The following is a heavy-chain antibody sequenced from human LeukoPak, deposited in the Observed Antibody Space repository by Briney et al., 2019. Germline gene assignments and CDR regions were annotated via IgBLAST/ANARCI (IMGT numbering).Heavy chain of an antibody. D-gene: IGHD2-2*02. V-gene: IGHV1-8*01. CDR3: ARVTSQLDCSSTSCYIGVGFYYYYYMDV. CDR2: MNPNSGNT. J-gene: IGHJ6*03. Sequence: ASVKVSCKASGYTFTSYDINWVRRATGQGLEWMGWMNPNSGNTGYAQKFQGRVTMTRNTSISTAYMELSSLRSEDTAVYYCARVTSQLDCSSTSCYIGVGFYYYYYMDVWGKGTTVTVSS. CDR1: GYTFTSYD.